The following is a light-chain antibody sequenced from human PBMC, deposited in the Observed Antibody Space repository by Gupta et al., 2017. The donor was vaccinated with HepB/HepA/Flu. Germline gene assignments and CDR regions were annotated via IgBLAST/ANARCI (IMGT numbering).Light chain of an antibody. V-gene: IGKV3-11*01. CDR3: QQRSNWLYT. J-gene: IGKJ2*01. Sequence: ALTQPPGTLSCPEGERATLACRASQSVSNYLAWYQQKPGQAPRLLIYDASSRATGIPARFSGSGSGTDFTLTISSLEPEDFAVYYCQQRSNWLYTFGQGTKLEIK. CDR2: DAS. CDR1: QSVSNY.